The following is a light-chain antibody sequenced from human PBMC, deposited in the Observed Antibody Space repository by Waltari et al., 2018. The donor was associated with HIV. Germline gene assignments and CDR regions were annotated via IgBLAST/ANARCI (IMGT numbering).Light chain of an antibody. J-gene: IGLJ1*01. CDR2: KTN. CDR1: SSNMGHNY. CDR3: GTWDNSLGGYI. Sequence: QSVLPQPPSVSAAPGQTVTVSCSGCSSNMGHNYVSCYQQLPGTAPKLLIYKTNKRPSGIPDRFSGSKSGTSATLGITGLQTGDEADYYCGTWDNSLGGYIFGSGTKVTV. V-gene: IGLV1-51*02.